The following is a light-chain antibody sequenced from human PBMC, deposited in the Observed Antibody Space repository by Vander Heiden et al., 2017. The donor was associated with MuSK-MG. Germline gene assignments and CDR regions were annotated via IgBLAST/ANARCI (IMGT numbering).Light chain of an antibody. Sequence: SSELTQAPAVSVALGQTARITCQGDSLRSYYASWDQQKPGQAPVLVIYGKNNRPSGIPDRFSGSSSGNTASLTITGAQAEDEADYYCNSRDSSGNHVVFGGGTKLTVL. CDR2: GKN. CDR1: SLRSYY. CDR3: NSRDSSGNHVV. V-gene: IGLV3-19*01. J-gene: IGLJ2*01.